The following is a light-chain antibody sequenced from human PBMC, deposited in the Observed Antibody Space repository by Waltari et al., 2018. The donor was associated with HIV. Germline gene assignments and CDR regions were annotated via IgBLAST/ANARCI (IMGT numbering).Light chain of an antibody. Sequence: QSALTQPASVSGSPGQSITISCTGPSSDVGSYSLVSWYQQHPGKAPKLMIYEGSKRPSGVSNRFSGSKSGNTASLTISGLQAEDEADYNCCSYAGSSIMVFGGGTKLTVL. CDR2: EGS. V-gene: IGLV2-23*01. CDR3: CSYAGSSIMV. J-gene: IGLJ2*01. CDR1: SSDVGSYSL.